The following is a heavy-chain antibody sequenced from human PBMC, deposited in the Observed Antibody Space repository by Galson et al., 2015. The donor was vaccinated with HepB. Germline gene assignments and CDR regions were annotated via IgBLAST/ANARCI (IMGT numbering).Heavy chain of an antibody. J-gene: IGHJ5*02. Sequence: QSGAEVKKPGESLKISCEASGYSFTSYWIGWVRQKPGKGLEWMGIIYPGDSDIIYSPSFQGQVTFSADKIIDTTYMQWSSLKASDTATYYCARLGSYCGNDRCPEYNWIDPWGQGTQVTVSS. CDR2: IYPGDSDI. CDR3: ARLGSYCGNDRCPEYNWIDP. D-gene: IGHD2-21*01. CDR1: GYSFTSYW. V-gene: IGHV5-51*03.